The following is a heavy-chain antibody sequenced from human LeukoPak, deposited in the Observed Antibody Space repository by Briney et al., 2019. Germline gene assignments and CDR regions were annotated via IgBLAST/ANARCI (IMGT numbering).Heavy chain of an antibody. CDR3: ARGGGYCSSTSCYHFDY. Sequence: SETLSLTCTASGGSISSYYWSWIRQPPGKGLDWIACIYYSGSTNYNPSLKSRVTISVDTSKNQFSLKLSSVTAADTAVYYCARGGGYCSSTSCYHFDYWGQGTLVTVSS. CDR2: IYYSGST. V-gene: IGHV4-59*01. D-gene: IGHD2-2*01. CDR1: GGSISSYY. J-gene: IGHJ4*02.